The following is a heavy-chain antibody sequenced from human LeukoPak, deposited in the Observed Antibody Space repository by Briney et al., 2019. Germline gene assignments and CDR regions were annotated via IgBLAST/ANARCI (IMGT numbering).Heavy chain of an antibody. CDR3: ARYYYDSSGYYSWFDP. J-gene: IGHJ5*02. Sequence: PGGSLRLSCAASGFTFSSYWMNWVRQAPGQGLVSVSRINSDGSNTSYADSVNGRFTISRDNAKKSLYLQMNSLRAEDTAVYYCARYYYDSSGYYSWFDPWGQGTLVTVSS. D-gene: IGHD3-22*01. CDR1: GFTFSSYW. V-gene: IGHV3-74*01. CDR2: INSDGSNT.